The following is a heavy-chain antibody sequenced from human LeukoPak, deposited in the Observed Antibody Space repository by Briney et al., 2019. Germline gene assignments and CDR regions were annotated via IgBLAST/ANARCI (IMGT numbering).Heavy chain of an antibody. V-gene: IGHV3-30*03. J-gene: IGHJ4*02. CDR2: ISYDGSNK. D-gene: IGHD6-13*01. Sequence: GGSLRLSCAASGFTFSSHGMHWVRQAPGKGLEWVAVISYDGSNKYYADSVKGRFTISRDNSKNTLYLQMNSLRAEDTAVYYCAVHPHGQQLALGYFDYWGQGTLVTVSS. CDR1: GFTFSSHG. CDR3: AVHPHGQQLALGYFDY.